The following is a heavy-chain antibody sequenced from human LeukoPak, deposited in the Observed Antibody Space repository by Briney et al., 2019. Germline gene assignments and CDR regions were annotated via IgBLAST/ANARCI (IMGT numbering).Heavy chain of an antibody. CDR2: IYYSGST. CDR1: GGSISSGGYY. V-gene: IGHV4-31*03. Sequence: PSETLSLTCTVSGGSISSGGYYWSWIRQHPGKGLEWIGYIYYSGSTYYNPSLKSRVTISVDTSKNQFSLKLSSVTAADTAVYYCASLRFEGDYVFDPWGQGTLVTVSS. CDR3: ASLRFEGDYVFDP. D-gene: IGHD4-17*01. J-gene: IGHJ5*02.